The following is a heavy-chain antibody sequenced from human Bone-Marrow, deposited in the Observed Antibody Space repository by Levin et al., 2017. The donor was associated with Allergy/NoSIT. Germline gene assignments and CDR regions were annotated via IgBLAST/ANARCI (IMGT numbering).Heavy chain of an antibody. J-gene: IGHJ6*02. Sequence: GGSLRLSCAASGFSFSSYAMNWVRQAPGRGLQWVSGISGSGGSIYNADSVKGRFTISRDNSKNTVDLQMNSLRAEDTAVYYCAKSLGVTIFGAVDKNNYYYGLDVWGQGTTVTVAS. V-gene: IGHV3-23*01. CDR3: AKSLGVTIFGAVDKNNYYYGLDV. CDR1: GFSFSSYA. CDR2: ISGSGGSI. D-gene: IGHD3-3*01.